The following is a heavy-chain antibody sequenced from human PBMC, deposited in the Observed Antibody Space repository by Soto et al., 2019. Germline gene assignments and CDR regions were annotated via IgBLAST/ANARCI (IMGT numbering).Heavy chain of an antibody. CDR1: GGSISSSSYY. Sequence: QLQLQESGPGLVKPSETLSLTCTVSGGSISSSSYYWGWIRQPPGKGLEWIGSIYYSGSTYYNPSLKSRVTISVDTSKNQFSLKLSSVTAADTAVYYCARALVVVITGLVWFDPWGQGTLVTVSS. CDR2: IYYSGST. V-gene: IGHV4-39*01. D-gene: IGHD3-22*01. J-gene: IGHJ5*02. CDR3: ARALVVVITGLVWFDP.